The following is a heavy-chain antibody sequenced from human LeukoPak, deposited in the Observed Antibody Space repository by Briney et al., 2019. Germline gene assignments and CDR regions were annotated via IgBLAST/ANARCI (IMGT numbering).Heavy chain of an antibody. V-gene: IGHV4-59*01. CDR3: EKSRYIKYGMDV. CDR2: IYYSGST. CDR1: NGSFGNSY. Sequence: SETLSLTCTVSNGSFGNSYWTWIRQSPGKGLEYIGYIYYSGSTNYNPSLKSRVTISVDMSKNQFSLKLSSVTAADTAVYYCEKSRYIKYGMDVWGQGTTVTVSS. J-gene: IGHJ6*02. D-gene: IGHD3-9*01.